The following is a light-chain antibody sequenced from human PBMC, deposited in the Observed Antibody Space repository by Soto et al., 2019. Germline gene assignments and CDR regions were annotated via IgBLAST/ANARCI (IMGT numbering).Light chain of an antibody. CDR2: EVS. V-gene: IGLV2-14*01. J-gene: IGLJ2*01. Sequence: QSALTQPASVSGSPGQSITISCTGTSSDIGTYRYVSWYQHHPGKAPKLLISEVSNRPSGISTRFSGSKSGNTASLTISGLQAEDEADFYCSSYAGSNNYVIFGGGTKLTVL. CDR1: SSDIGTYRY. CDR3: SSYAGSNNYVI.